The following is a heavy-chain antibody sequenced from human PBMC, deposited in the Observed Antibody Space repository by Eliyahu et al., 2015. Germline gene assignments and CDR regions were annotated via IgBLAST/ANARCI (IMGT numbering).Heavy chain of an antibody. V-gene: IGHV1-69*01. CDR3: ARGPETKSAYYYNY. J-gene: IGHJ4*02. D-gene: IGHD3-22*01. Sequence: EVKEPGSSVKVSCKASGGTFSSYSIDWVRQAPGQGLEWMGGIIPIFGTANYAQKFQGRVTITADESTSTAYMEMSSLRSEDTAVYYCARGPETKSAYYYNYWGQGTLVTVSS. CDR2: IIPIFGTA. CDR1: GGTFSSYS.